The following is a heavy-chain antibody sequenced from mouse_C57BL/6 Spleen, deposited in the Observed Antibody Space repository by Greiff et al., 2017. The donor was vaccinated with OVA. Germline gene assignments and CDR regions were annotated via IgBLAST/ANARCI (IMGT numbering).Heavy chain of an antibody. J-gene: IGHJ4*01. CDR3: AYYYGSSGAYYYAMDY. Sequence: VQLQQSGPELVKPGASVKISCKASGYAFSSSWMNWVKQRPGKGLEWIGRIYPGDGDTNYNGKFKGKATLTADKSSSTAYMQLSSLTSEDSAVYFCAYYYGSSGAYYYAMDYWGQGTSVTVSS. CDR1: GYAFSSSW. D-gene: IGHD1-1*01. CDR2: IYPGDGDT. V-gene: IGHV1-82*01.